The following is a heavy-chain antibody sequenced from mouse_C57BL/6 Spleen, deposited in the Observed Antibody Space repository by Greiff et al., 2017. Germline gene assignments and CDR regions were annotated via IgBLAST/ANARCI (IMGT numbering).Heavy chain of an antibody. J-gene: IGHJ4*01. Sequence: VQLQQSVAELVRPGASVKLSCTASGFNIKNTYMHWVKQRPEQGLEWIGRIDPANGNTKYAPKFQGKATITADTSSNTAYLQLSSLTSEDTAIYYCARPSRYYDYDGDYAMDYWGQGTSVTVSS. CDR1: GFNIKNTY. V-gene: IGHV14-3*01. CDR2: IDPANGNT. D-gene: IGHD2-4*01. CDR3: ARPSRYYDYDGDYAMDY.